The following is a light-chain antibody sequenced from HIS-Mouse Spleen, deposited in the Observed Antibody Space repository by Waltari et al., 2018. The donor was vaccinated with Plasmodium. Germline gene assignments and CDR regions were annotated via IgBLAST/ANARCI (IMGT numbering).Light chain of an antibody. CDR2: RNN. CDR3: AAWDDSLSGRV. Sequence: QSVLTQPPSASGTPGQRVTIPSSGSSSNIGSTSVYWYQQLPGTAPKLLIYRNNQRPSGVPDRFSGSKSGTSASLAISGLRSEDEADYYCAAWDDSLSGRVFGGGTKLTVL. V-gene: IGLV1-47*01. CDR1: SSNIGSTS. J-gene: IGLJ3*02.